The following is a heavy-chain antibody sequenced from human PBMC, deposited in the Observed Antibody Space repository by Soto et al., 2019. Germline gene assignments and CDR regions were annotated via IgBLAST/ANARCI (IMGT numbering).Heavy chain of an antibody. Sequence: SVKVSCKXSGGTFSSYAISWVRQAPGRGLEWMGGIIPIFGTANYAQKFQGRVTITADESTSTAYMELSSLRSEDTAVYYCARPTSVAVGAFDIWGQGTMVTVSS. CDR3: ARPTSVAVGAFDI. D-gene: IGHD6-19*01. V-gene: IGHV1-69*13. CDR1: GGTFSSYA. J-gene: IGHJ3*02. CDR2: IIPIFGTA.